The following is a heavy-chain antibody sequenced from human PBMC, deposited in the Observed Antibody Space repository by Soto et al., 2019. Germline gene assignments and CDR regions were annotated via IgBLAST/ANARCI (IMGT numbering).Heavy chain of an antibody. D-gene: IGHD2-8*02. CDR3: AESSTERGLGY. CDR1: GFPFSRYW. J-gene: IGHJ4*02. CDR2: IKSDGSDT. Sequence: VQLVESGGGLVQPGGSLRRSCAASGFPFSRYWMHWVRQDPGKGMVWVSRIKSDGSDTRYADAVTGRFTISRDNAKNTLYLQMNSLRVEDTAVYYCAESSTERGLGYWGQGTLVTVSS. V-gene: IGHV3-74*01.